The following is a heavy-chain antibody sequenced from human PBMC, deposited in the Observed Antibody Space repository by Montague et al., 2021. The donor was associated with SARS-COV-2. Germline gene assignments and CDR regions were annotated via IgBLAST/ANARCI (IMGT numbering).Heavy chain of an antibody. D-gene: IGHD3-9*01. Sequence: SETLSLTCTVSGGSISSYYWSWIRQPPGQGLERIGYIYYSGSTNYNPSLKSRVTISIDTSTNQFSLKLSAVTAAATAVYYCARHALGYFDWLNEEYFDYWGQGTLVTVSS. J-gene: IGHJ4*02. CDR1: GGSISSYY. V-gene: IGHV4-59*08. CDR3: ARHALGYFDWLNEEYFDY. CDR2: IYYSGST.